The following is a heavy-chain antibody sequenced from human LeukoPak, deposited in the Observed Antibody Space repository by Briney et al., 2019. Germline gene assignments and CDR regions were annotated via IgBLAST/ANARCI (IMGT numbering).Heavy chain of an antibody. CDR1: GGTFSSYA. J-gene: IGHJ6*03. Sequence: GASVKVSCKASGGTFSSYAISWVRLAPGQGLEWMGRIIPIFGTANYAQKFQGRVTITTDESTSTAHMELSSLRSEDTAVYYCGRARDLEYYMEGWGKGTTVTVSS. CDR3: GRARDLEYYMEG. V-gene: IGHV1-69*05. CDR2: IIPIFGTA.